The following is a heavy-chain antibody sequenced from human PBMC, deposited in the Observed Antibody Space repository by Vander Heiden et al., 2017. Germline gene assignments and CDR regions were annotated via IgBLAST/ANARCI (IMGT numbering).Heavy chain of an antibody. CDR2: MTTDDASK. CDR3: VSGQRSCYGIDA. V-gene: IGHV3-23*01. CDR1: GVTFSSYA. D-gene: IGHD2-15*01. J-gene: IGHJ5*02. Sequence: EVQLLESGGGLVQPGRSLSLSCAASGVTFSSYAMNWVRQFPGKGLEWVAAMTTDDASKYYADSVKVRFTISRDNAKNTLYLQMNSLRTEDTAVYYCVSGQRSCYGIDAWGQGTMVTVSS.